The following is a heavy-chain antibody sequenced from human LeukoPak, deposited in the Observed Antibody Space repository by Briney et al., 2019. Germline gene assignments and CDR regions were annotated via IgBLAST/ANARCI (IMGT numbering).Heavy chain of an antibody. Sequence: GGSLRLSCAASGFTFSSHWMSWVRQAPGKGLEWVAVISYDGSNKFYADFVKGRFTISRDNSKNTMFLQMNSVRPDDTAVFYRAKLAPGGWNRGLDVWGRGTLVSVSS. CDR2: ISYDGSNK. D-gene: IGHD1-1*01. CDR3: AKLAPGGWNRGLDV. V-gene: IGHV3-30*18. CDR1: GFTFSSHW. J-gene: IGHJ2*01.